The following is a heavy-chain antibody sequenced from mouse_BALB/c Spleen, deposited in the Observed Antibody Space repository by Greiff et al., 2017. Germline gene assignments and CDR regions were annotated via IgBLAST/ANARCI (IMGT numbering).Heavy chain of an antibody. CDR1: GYSITSDYA. V-gene: IGHV3-2*02. J-gene: IGHJ3*01. CDR3: AREGGNYPGFAY. Sequence: VQLKESGPGLVKPSQSLSLTCTVTGYSITSDYAWNWIRQFPGNKLEWMGYISYSGSTSYNPSLKSRISITRDTSKNQFFLQLNSVTTEDTATYYCAREGGNYPGFAYWGQGTLVTVSA. CDR2: ISYSGST. D-gene: IGHD2-1*01.